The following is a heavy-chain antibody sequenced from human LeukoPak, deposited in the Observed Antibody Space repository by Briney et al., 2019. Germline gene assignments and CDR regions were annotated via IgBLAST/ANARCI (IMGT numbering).Heavy chain of an antibody. CDR3: ARRGSGYYFDY. Sequence: GESLQISCKGSGYSFTNYWIGWVRQLPGKGLEWMGIIYPGDSDTRYSPSFQGQVTISADKSINTAYLQWSSLKASDTAMYYCARRGSGYYFDYWGQGTLVTVSS. D-gene: IGHD1-26*01. J-gene: IGHJ4*02. CDR2: IYPGDSDT. V-gene: IGHV5-51*01. CDR1: GYSFTNYW.